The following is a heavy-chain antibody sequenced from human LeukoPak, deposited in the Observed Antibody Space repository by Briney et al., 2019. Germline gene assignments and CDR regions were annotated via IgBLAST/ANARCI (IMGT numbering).Heavy chain of an antibody. J-gene: IGHJ4*02. CDR2: IVPIFGTA. V-gene: IGHV1-69*13. CDR3: ARAGPSTVTTEGSFDY. CDR1: GGTFSSYA. Sequence: SVRVSCKASGGTFSSYAISWVRQAPGQGLEWMGGIVPIFGTANYAQKFQGRVTITADESTSTAYMELSSLRSEDTAVYYCARAGPSTVTTEGSFDYWGQGTLVTVSS. D-gene: IGHD4-17*01.